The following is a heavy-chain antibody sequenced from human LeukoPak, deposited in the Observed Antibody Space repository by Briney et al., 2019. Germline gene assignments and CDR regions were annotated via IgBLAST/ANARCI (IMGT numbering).Heavy chain of an antibody. CDR1: GFTFSSYW. CDR3: VRDVWGDRDGFFEY. D-gene: IGHD2-21*02. V-gene: IGHV3-74*01. Sequence: QPGGSLRLSCAASGFTFSSYWMHWVRQVPGKGLLWVSRINIDGRSTSYAPSVTGRFTMSRDNAKNTVYLQMNSLRAEDTAVYYCVRDVWGDRDGFFEYWGQGTLVTVSS. J-gene: IGHJ4*02. CDR2: INIDGRST.